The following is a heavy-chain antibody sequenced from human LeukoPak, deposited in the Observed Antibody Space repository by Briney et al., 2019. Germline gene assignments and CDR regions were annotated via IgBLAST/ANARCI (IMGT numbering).Heavy chain of an antibody. V-gene: IGHV1-18*01. D-gene: IGHD6-19*01. Sequence: GASVNVSCKASVYTFTSYGISWVRQAPGQGLEWMGWISAYNGNTNYAQKLQGRVTMTTDTSTSTAYMELRSLRSDDTAVYYCASGPTVADDAFDIWGQGTMVTVSS. J-gene: IGHJ3*02. CDR1: VYTFTSYG. CDR2: ISAYNGNT. CDR3: ASGPTVADDAFDI.